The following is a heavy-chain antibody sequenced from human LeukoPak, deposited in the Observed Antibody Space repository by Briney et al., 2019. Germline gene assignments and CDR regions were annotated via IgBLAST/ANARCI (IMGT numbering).Heavy chain of an antibody. Sequence: PGGSLRLSCVASGFTFSSYWMHWVRQDPRKGLVWVSRINGDGRNINYADSVRGRFTISRDNAKNTLYLQMNTLRVEDTAVYYCARDDTVTAHFDYWGQGTLVTVSS. V-gene: IGHV3-74*01. D-gene: IGHD4-11*01. J-gene: IGHJ4*02. CDR2: INGDGRNI. CDR1: GFTFSSYW. CDR3: ARDDTVTAHFDY.